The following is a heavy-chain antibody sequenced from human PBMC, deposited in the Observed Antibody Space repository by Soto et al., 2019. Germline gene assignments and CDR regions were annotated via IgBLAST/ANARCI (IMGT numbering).Heavy chain of an antibody. CDR2: INSDGSST. D-gene: IGHD6-19*01. CDR1: GFTFSSYW. J-gene: IGHJ6*02. V-gene: IGHV3-74*01. Sequence: SGGSLRLSCAASGFTFSSYWMHWVRQAPGKGLVWVSRINSDGSSTSYADSVKGRFTISRDNAKNTLYLQMNSLRAEDTAVYYCASRGSSSDWYNYPFYYGMDVWGQGTTVTVSS. CDR3: ASRGSSSDWYNYPFYYGMDV.